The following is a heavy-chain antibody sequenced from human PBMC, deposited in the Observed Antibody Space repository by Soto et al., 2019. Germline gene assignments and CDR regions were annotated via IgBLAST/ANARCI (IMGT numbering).Heavy chain of an antibody. CDR1: GGSISSYY. CDR3: ARGQADDYIWGSYRLGFDY. Sequence: SDTLSLTCTVSGGSISSYYWSWIRQPPGKGLEWSGYIYYSGSTNYNPSLKSRVTISVAPSTNQSSLKLSSVTAADTAVYYCARGQADDYIWGSYRLGFDYWGQGTLVTVSS. V-gene: IGHV4-59*01. J-gene: IGHJ4*02. D-gene: IGHD3-16*02. CDR2: IYYSGST.